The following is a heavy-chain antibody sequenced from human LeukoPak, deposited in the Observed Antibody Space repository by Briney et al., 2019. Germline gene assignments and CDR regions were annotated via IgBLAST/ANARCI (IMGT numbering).Heavy chain of an antibody. J-gene: IGHJ4*02. CDR3: AKGRLAFWDSSSNY. CDR2: MNPNSGNT. Sequence: ASVKVSCKASGYTFTSYDINWVRQATGQGLEWMGWMNPNSGNTGYAQKFQGRVTITRNTSISTAYMELSSLRSEDTAVYFCAKGRLAFWDSSSNYWGQGTLVTVSS. V-gene: IGHV1-8*03. D-gene: IGHD6-6*01. CDR1: GYTFTSYD.